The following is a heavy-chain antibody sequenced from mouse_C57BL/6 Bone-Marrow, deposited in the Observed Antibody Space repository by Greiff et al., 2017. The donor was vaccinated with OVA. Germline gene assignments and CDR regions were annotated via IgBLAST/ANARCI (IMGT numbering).Heavy chain of an antibody. CDR3: ARYGGSSYGYVDV. CDR1: GFTFTDYY. CDR2: IRNKANGYTT. Sequence: EVKLQESGGGLVQPGGSLSLSCAASGFTFTDYYMRWVRQPPGKALEWLGFIRNKANGYTTEYSASVKGRFTISSDNSPLILYLPMNALRAEDSAAYYCARYGGSSYGYVDVWGTGTTVTVSS. V-gene: IGHV7-3*01. J-gene: IGHJ1*03. D-gene: IGHD1-1*01.